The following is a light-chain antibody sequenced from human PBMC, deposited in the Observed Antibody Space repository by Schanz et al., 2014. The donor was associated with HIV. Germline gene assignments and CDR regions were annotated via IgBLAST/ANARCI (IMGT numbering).Light chain of an antibody. CDR1: SSNIGAGFD. V-gene: IGLV1-40*01. Sequence: QSVLTQPPSVSGAPGQRVTVSCTGSSSNIGAGFDVHWYQQLPGTAPKLLIYGKNNRPSGVPDRFSGSKSGTSASLAITGLQAEDEADYYCQSYDSSLRVVVFGGGTKLTVL. CDR3: QSYDSSLRVVV. J-gene: IGLJ2*01. CDR2: GKN.